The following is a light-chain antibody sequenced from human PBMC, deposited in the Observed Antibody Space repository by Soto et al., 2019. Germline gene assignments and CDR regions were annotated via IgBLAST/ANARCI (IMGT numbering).Light chain of an antibody. J-gene: IGKJ5*01. CDR2: DTS. CDR1: QSVSSS. CDR3: QQRSNWRIT. Sequence: IVLTQSPATRSVSPVERATLSCRASQSVSSSLAWYQQKPGQAPRLLISDTSNRATGIPARFSGSGSGTDFTLTISSLEPEDVAVYYCQQRSNWRITFGQGTRLEIK. V-gene: IGKV3-11*01.